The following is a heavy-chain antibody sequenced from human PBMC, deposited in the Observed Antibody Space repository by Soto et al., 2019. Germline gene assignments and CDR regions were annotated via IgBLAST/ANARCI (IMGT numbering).Heavy chain of an antibody. D-gene: IGHD3-22*01. CDR1: GFTLRNHG. CDR3: AKLCRSLGFGSMRYFDSSDSDWYLDL. CDR2: VSFDGRDE. Sequence: QVQLVESGGGVVQPGRSLRLSCAVSGFTLRNHGMHWVRQSPGKGLEWVAVVSFDGRDEYYANSVKGRFTVSRDNSRNTVYLQMNSLKDEDTAVYYCAKLCRSLGFGSMRYFDSSDSDWYLDLWGRGTPVTVSS. J-gene: IGHJ2*01. V-gene: IGHV3-30*18.